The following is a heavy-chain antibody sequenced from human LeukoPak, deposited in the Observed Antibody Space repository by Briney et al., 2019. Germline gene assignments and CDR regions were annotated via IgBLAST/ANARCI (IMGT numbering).Heavy chain of an antibody. D-gene: IGHD2-21*02. Sequence: GASVKVSCKASGGTFSSYAISWVRQAPGQGLEWMGRIIPILGIANYAQKFQGRVTITADKSTSTAYMELSSLRSEDTAAYYCARASMVVTSSHAFDIWGQGTMVTVSS. J-gene: IGHJ3*02. V-gene: IGHV1-69*04. CDR3: ARASMVVTSSHAFDI. CDR1: GGTFSSYA. CDR2: IIPILGIA.